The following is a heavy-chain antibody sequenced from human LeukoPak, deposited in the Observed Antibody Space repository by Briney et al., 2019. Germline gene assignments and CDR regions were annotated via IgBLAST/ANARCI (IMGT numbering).Heavy chain of an antibody. D-gene: IGHD6-19*01. CDR2: ISSSSSYI. CDR3: ARVGFGYSSFRGSPGTYYFDY. Sequence: AGGSLRLSCAASGFIFSSYSMNWVRQAPGKGLEWVSSISSSSSYIYYADSVKGRFTISRDNAKNSLYLQMNSLRAEDTAVYYCARVGFGYSSFRGSPGTYYFDYWGQGTLVTVSS. J-gene: IGHJ4*02. V-gene: IGHV3-21*01. CDR1: GFIFSSYS.